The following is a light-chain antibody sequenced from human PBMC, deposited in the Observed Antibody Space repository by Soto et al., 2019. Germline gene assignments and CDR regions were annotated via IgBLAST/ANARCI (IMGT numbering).Light chain of an antibody. CDR2: GAS. V-gene: IGKV3D-20*02. CDR1: QSVTSSF. Sequence: EIVLTQSPATLSLSPGERATLSCRASQSVTSSFLAWYQQKPGQAPRLLIYGASRRATGIPDRFGGSGSGTEFTLTISRLEPEDFAVYYCQQRSSAITFGQGTRLEIK. J-gene: IGKJ5*01. CDR3: QQRSSAIT.